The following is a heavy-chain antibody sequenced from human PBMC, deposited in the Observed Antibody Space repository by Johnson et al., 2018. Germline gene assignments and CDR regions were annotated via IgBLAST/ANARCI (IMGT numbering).Heavy chain of an antibody. D-gene: IGHD4-17*01. V-gene: IGHV3-30-3*01. CDR2: ISYDGSSK. CDR1: GFTFSSFA. J-gene: IGHJ1*01. Sequence: QVQLVESGGGVVQPGRSLRLSCAASGFTFSSFALHWVRQAPGKGLEWVAIISYDGSSKHYADSAKDRFSISRDNSKKTLHLQMNSRRDEDTAVYYCARARMPYGDYLEYFQHWGQGTVVTVSS. CDR3: ARARMPYGDYLEYFQH.